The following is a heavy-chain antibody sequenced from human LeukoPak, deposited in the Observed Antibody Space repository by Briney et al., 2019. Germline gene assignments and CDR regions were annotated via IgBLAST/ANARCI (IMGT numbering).Heavy chain of an antibody. J-gene: IGHJ4*02. CDR3: ARDWRETQGNGDYHVDY. CDR2: IYYSGST. Sequence: SETLSLTCTVSGGSISSSSYYWGWIRQPPGKGLEWIGSIYYSGSTYYNPSLKSRVTISVDTSKNQFSLKLSSVTAADTAVYYCARDWRETQGNGDYHVDYWGQGTLVTVSS. CDR1: GGSISSSSYY. D-gene: IGHD4-17*01. V-gene: IGHV4-39*02.